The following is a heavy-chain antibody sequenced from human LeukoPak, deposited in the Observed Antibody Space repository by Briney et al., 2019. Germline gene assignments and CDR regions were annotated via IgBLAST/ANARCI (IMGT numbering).Heavy chain of an antibody. V-gene: IGHV3-23*01. CDR1: GFTFSTYA. CDR2: ISGSGGST. CDR3: ARGSSNIAARNNCFDP. J-gene: IGHJ5*02. D-gene: IGHD6-6*01. Sequence: GGSLRLSCAASGFTFSTYAMHWVRQAPGKGLEWVSAISGSGGSTYYADSVKGRFTISRDNAKNSLYLQMNSLRAEDTAVYYCARGSSNIAARNNCFDPWGQGTLVTVSS.